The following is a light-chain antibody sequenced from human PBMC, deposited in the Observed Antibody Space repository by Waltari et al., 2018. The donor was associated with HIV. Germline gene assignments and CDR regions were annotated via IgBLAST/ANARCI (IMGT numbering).Light chain of an antibody. CDR2: DAS. J-gene: IGKJ5*01. CDR3: QQRSNWPIT. Sequence: EIVLTQSPATLSLSPGERATLSCRASQRVSSSLAWYQQKPGQAPRLRIFDASNRATGIPARFSGSASGTDLTLTISSLEPEDFAVYYCQQRSNWPITVGEGTRLEIK. V-gene: IGKV3-11*01. CDR1: QRVSSS.